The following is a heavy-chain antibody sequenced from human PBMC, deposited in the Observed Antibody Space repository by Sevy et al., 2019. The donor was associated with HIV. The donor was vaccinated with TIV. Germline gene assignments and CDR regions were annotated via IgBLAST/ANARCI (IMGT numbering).Heavy chain of an antibody. V-gene: IGHV3-7*03. J-gene: IGHJ6*02. CDR2: IKQDGSEK. CDR3: ARVDIVVVPAAATYYGMDV. Sequence: GGSLRLSCAASGFTFSSYWMSWVRQAPGKGLEWVANIKQDGSEKHYVDSVKGRFTISRDNAKNSLYLQMNSLRAEDTAVYYCARVDIVVVPAAATYYGMDVWGQGTTVTVSS. CDR1: GFTFSSYW. D-gene: IGHD2-2*03.